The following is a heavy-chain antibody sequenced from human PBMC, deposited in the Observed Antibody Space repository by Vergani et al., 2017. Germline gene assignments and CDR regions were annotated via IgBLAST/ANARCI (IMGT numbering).Heavy chain of an antibody. CDR1: GFSFSSYW. V-gene: IGHV3-74*01. CDR2: ISGPGLST. J-gene: IGHJ4*02. D-gene: IGHD2-2*01. CDR3: AKGRVPAAIRGVDY. Sequence: EVQLVESGGGLVQPGGSLRLSCAASGFSFSSYWMHWVRQDPGKGLAWVSSISGPGLSTYYADSVKGRFSISRDNSKNTVFLQMHSLRAEDTAVYYCAKGRVPAAIRGVDYWGQGTLVTVSS.